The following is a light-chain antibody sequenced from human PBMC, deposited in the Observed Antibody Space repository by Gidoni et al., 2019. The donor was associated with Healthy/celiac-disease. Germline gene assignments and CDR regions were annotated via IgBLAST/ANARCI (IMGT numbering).Light chain of an antibody. J-gene: IGKJ1*01. CDR1: KSVSSN. V-gene: IGKV3-15*01. CDR2: GAS. CDR3: QQYNNWPLG. Sequence: EIVMTQSPATLSVSPGERATLSCRASKSVSSNLAWYQQKPGQAPRLLIYGASTRATGIPARFSGSWSGTEFTLTISSLQSEDFAVDYCQQYNNWPLGFGQGTQVEIK.